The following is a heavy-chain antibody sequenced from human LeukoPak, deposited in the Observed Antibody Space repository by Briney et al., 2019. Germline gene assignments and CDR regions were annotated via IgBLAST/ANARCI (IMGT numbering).Heavy chain of an antibody. CDR3: AKTGSYYFDY. CDR1: GFTFSSYS. J-gene: IGHJ4*02. Sequence: PGGSLRLSCAASGFTFSSYSMNWVRQAPGKGLEWVAYIRFDSNNYYTDSVKGRFTIFRDNSKNTLYLQMNSLRPEDTAVYYCAKTGSYYFDYWGQGTLVTVSS. CDR2: IRFDSNN. V-gene: IGHV3-30*02. D-gene: IGHD1-26*01.